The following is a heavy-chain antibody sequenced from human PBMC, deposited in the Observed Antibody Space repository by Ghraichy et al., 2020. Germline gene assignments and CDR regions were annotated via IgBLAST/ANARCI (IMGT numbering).Heavy chain of an antibody. Sequence: SQTLSLTCTVSGGSISSSSYYWGWIRQPPGKGLEWIGSIYYSGSTYYNPSLKSRVTISVDTSKNQFSLKLSSVTAADTAVYYCASSGIAVAGQGTDAFDIWGQGTMVTVSS. J-gene: IGHJ3*02. CDR2: IYYSGST. CDR3: ASSGIAVAGQGTDAFDI. D-gene: IGHD6-19*01. V-gene: IGHV4-39*01. CDR1: GGSISSSSYY.